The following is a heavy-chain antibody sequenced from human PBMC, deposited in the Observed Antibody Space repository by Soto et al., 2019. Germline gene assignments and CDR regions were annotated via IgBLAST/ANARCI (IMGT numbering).Heavy chain of an antibody. CDR1: GYTFFIHG. V-gene: IGHV1-18*01. Sequence: ASVKVSCKASGYTFFIHGVSWVRQAPGQGLEWMGWIKVSTGITIYAGNFQGRVTMTTDTSTSTVYMELRSLRSDDTAVYFCARHYSSDWHFVFDSWGQGTRVTVSS. D-gene: IGHD6-19*01. CDR2: IKVSTGIT. J-gene: IGHJ4*02. CDR3: ARHYSSDWHFVFDS.